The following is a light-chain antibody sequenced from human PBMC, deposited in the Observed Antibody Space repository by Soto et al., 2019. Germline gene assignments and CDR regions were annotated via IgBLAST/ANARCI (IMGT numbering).Light chain of an antibody. Sequence: EIVMTQSPATLSVSPGERATLSCRASQSVSSNLAWYQQKPGQAPRLLIYGASTRATGIPARFSGSGSGTEFTLTISSLQSEDFAVYYCQQYNNWPRRTFGQGTRLENK. V-gene: IGKV3-15*01. CDR1: QSVSSN. J-gene: IGKJ5*01. CDR3: QQYNNWPRRT. CDR2: GAS.